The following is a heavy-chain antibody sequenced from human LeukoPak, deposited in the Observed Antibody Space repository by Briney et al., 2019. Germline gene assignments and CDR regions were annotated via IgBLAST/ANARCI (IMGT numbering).Heavy chain of an antibody. CDR3: ASVTDQPY. CDR2: ISYDGSNK. V-gene: IGHV3-30-3*01. J-gene: IGHJ4*02. D-gene: IGHD1-14*01. Sequence: GRSLRLSCAASGFTFSSYAMHWVRQAPGKGLEWVAVISYDGSNKYYADSVKGRFTISRDNSKNTLYLQMNSLRAEDTAVYCCASVTDQPYWGQGTLVTVSS. CDR1: GFTFSSYA.